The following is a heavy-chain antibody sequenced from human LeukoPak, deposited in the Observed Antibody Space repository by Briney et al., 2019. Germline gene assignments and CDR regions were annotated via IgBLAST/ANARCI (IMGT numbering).Heavy chain of an antibody. D-gene: IGHD2-2*01. CDR1: GFTFSSYA. Sequence: GGSLRLSCVASGFTFSSYAMSWVRQAPGKGLEWVSGICGNEDRQYYADSVKGRFTISGDNSKNTLYLQMNSLRAEDTAMYYCAKGNSPSCYGGLDFWGQGTLVTVSS. J-gene: IGHJ4*02. V-gene: IGHV3-23*01. CDR3: AKGNSPSCYGGLDF. CDR2: ICGNEDRQ.